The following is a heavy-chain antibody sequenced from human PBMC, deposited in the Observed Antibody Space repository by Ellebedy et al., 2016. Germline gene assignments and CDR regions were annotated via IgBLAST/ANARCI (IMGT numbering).Heavy chain of an antibody. Sequence: GGSLRLSXAVSGFTFSSYWIHWVRQVPGMGLVWVSRINGDGSSTSYADSVKGRFTISRDNAKNTVYLQMNSLRADDTAVYYCVRYARHLDPWGQGTLVTVSS. CDR1: GFTFSSYW. J-gene: IGHJ5*02. CDR3: VRYARHLDP. V-gene: IGHV3-74*01. CDR2: INGDGSST. D-gene: IGHD3-16*01.